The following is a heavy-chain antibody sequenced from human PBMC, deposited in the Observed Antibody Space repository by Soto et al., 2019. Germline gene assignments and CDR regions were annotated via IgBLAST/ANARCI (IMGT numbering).Heavy chain of an antibody. Sequence: GGSLRLSCTASGFTFGDYAMSWVRQAPGKGLEWVGFIRSKAYGGTTEYAASVKGRFTISRDDSKSIAYLQMNSLKTEDTAVYYCTRLSDFWSGYPYYYYGMDVWGQGTTVTVYS. CDR3: TRLSDFWSGYPYYYYGMDV. V-gene: IGHV3-49*04. CDR1: GFTFGDYA. J-gene: IGHJ6*02. CDR2: IRSKAYGGTT. D-gene: IGHD3-3*01.